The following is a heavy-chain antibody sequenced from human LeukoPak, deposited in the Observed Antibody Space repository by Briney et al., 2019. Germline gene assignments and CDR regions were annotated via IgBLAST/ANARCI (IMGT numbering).Heavy chain of an antibody. V-gene: IGHV5-51*01. CDR1: GYTFTTQW. Sequence: GESLKISCKGSGYTFTTQWIGCVRQMPGKGLEWMGIIYPADSDSRYSPSFQGQVTISADKSISTAYLQWSSLKASDTAMYYCARRYGGYFDYWGQGTLVTVSS. CDR3: ARRYGGYFDY. CDR2: IYPADSDS. D-gene: IGHD3-10*01. J-gene: IGHJ4*02.